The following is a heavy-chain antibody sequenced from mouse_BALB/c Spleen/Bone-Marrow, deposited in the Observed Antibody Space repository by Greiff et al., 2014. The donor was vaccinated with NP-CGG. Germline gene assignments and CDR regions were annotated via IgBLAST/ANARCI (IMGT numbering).Heavy chain of an antibody. Sequence: EVQRVESGGGLVQPGGSLRLSCTTSGFTFTDYYMSWVRQPPGKALEWLAFTRNKANGYTTEYSASVKGRFTISRDNSQSILYLQINTLRAEDSATYYCARFPMDYWGQGTSVTVSS. CDR2: TRNKANGYTT. CDR3: ARFPMDY. CDR1: GFTFTDYY. V-gene: IGHV7-3*02. J-gene: IGHJ4*01.